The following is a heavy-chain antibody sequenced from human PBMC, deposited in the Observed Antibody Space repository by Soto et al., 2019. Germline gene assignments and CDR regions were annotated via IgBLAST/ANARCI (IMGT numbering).Heavy chain of an antibody. D-gene: IGHD3-9*01. Sequence: GGSLRLSCAASGFTFDDYAMHWVRQAPGKGLEWVSGISWNSGSIGYADSVKGRFTISRDNAKNSLYLQMNSLRAEDTALYYCAKDIRDPYDILTGSRLSFYYYGMDVWGQGTTVTVSS. V-gene: IGHV3-9*01. J-gene: IGHJ6*02. CDR3: AKDIRDPYDILTGSRLSFYYYGMDV. CDR1: GFTFDDYA. CDR2: ISWNSGSI.